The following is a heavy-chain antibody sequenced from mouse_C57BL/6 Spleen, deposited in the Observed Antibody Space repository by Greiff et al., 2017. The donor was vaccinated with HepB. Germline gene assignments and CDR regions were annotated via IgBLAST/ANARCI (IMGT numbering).Heavy chain of an antibody. CDR1: GFTFSDYG. Sequence: EVKLMESGGGLVKPGGSLKLSCAASGFTFSDYGMHWVRQAPEKGLEWVAYISSGSSTIYYADTVKGRFTISRDNAKNTLFLQMTSLRSEDTAMYYCAMPWDGPFDYWGQGTTLTVSS. CDR3: AMPWDGPFDY. CDR2: ISSGSSTI. V-gene: IGHV5-17*01. J-gene: IGHJ2*01. D-gene: IGHD4-1*01.